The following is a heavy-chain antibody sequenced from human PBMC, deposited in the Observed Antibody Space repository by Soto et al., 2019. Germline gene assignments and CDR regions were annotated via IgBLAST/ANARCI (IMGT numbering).Heavy chain of an antibody. CDR3: ARVRGLGYCSGGSCYSYYYGMDV. V-gene: IGHV4-30-4*01. CDR2: IYYSGST. D-gene: IGHD2-15*01. CDR1: GGSISSGDYY. J-gene: IGHJ6*02. Sequence: ASETLSLTCTVSGGSISSGDYYWSWIRQPPGKGLEWIGYIYYSGSTYYNPSLKSRVTISVDTSKNQFSLKLSSVTAADTAVYYCARVRGLGYCSGGSCYSYYYGMDVWGQGTTVTVSS.